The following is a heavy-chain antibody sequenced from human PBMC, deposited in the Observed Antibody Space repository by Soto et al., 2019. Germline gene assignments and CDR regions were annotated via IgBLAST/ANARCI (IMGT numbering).Heavy chain of an antibody. CDR1: GGSISSGGYS. J-gene: IGHJ4*02. CDR3: ARGLITGSHYSGGWYYFDS. D-gene: IGHD6-19*01. V-gene: IGHV4-30-2*01. CDR2: INHSGSA. Sequence: SENLSLTCAVSGGSISSGGYSWSWIRQPPGKGLEWIGYINHSGSASYNPSLKSRVTISVHTSNSQFSLELSSVTAADTAVYYCARGLITGSHYSGGWYYFDSWGQGTQVTVSS.